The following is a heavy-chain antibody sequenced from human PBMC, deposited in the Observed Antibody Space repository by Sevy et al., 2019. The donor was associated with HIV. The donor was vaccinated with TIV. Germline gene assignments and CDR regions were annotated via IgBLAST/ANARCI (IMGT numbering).Heavy chain of an antibody. D-gene: IGHD4-17*01. CDR2: ISSGSSYT. CDR1: GFTFSDYY. CDR3: ARSRSNYADYYIDY. Sequence: GGSLRRSCAASGFTFSDYYMTWIRQSPGKGLQWISYISSGSSYTNYADSVKGRFTISRDNAKNSLYLEIHTLRPEDTAVYYCARSRSNYADYYIDYWGQGTVVTVSS. V-gene: IGHV3-11*06. J-gene: IGHJ4*02.